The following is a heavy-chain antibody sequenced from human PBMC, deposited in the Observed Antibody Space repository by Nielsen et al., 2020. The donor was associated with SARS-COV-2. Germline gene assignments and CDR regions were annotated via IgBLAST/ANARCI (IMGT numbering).Heavy chain of an antibody. CDR2: IKQDGSEK. D-gene: IGHD2-15*01. J-gene: IGHJ4*02. CDR3: VRGGSRRSFDY. V-gene: IGHV3-7*05. Sequence: GGSLRLSCAASGFTFSSYWMSWVRQAPGKGLEWVANIKQDGSEKYYVDSVKGRFTISRDNAKNSLYLQMNSLRAEDTAVYYCVRGGSRRSFDYWGQGTLVTVSS. CDR1: GFTFSSYW.